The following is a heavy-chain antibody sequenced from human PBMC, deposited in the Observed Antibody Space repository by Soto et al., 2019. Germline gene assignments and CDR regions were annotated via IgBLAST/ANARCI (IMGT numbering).Heavy chain of an antibody. CDR3: AKGRSYYYYYGVDV. CDR2: IIDSGAST. J-gene: IGHJ6*02. V-gene: IGHV3-23*01. Sequence: GGSLRLSCTASGFIFSRYAMSGVRQAPGKGLEWVSVIIDSGASTYYADSVKGRFTISRDNSKSTLYLQMNSLRAEDTALYYCAKGRSYYYYYGVDVWGQGTTVTVSS. CDR1: GFIFSRYA.